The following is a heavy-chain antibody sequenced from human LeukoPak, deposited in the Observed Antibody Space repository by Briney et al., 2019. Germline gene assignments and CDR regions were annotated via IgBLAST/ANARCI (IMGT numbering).Heavy chain of an antibody. Sequence: PGGSLRLSCAASGFTFSSYSMNWVRQAPGKGLEWVSSISSSSSYIYYADSVKGRFTISRDNAKNTLYLQMNSLRAEDTAVYYCARAYYDFWSGYQSAEYFQHWGQGTLVTVSS. V-gene: IGHV3-21*01. CDR1: GFTFSSYS. J-gene: IGHJ1*01. D-gene: IGHD3-3*01. CDR2: ISSSSSYI. CDR3: ARAYYDFWSGYQSAEYFQH.